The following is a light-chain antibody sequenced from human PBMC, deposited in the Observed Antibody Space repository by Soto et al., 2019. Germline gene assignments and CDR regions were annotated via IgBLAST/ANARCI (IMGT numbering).Light chain of an antibody. V-gene: IGKV3-20*01. CDR3: QQYGNTPHT. CDR1: QSVTSTY. CDR2: STS. J-gene: IGKJ4*01. Sequence: EIVLTQSPGALSLSPGERATLSCRASQSVTSTYLNWYQQKPGQAPRLLIYSTSSKATGIPERFSGSGSGTDFTLTISRLEPEDFAVYYCQQYGNTPHTFGGGTKVEIK.